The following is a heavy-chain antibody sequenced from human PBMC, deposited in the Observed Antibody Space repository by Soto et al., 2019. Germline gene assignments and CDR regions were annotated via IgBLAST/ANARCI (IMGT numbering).Heavy chain of an antibody. D-gene: IGHD6-19*01. CDR1: GFTLSSYS. CDR2: ISGSGGTI. V-gene: IGHV3-48*01. Sequence: EVQLVESGGGMVQPGGSLRVSCAASGFTLSSYSMHWVRQAPGKGLEWVSYISGSGGTIYYADSVKGRFTISRDNAKNSLSVQMNSLRAEDTAVSFCARETGLRSSGWSYYFDFWGQGTRVTVSS. CDR3: ARETGLRSSGWSYYFDF. J-gene: IGHJ4*02.